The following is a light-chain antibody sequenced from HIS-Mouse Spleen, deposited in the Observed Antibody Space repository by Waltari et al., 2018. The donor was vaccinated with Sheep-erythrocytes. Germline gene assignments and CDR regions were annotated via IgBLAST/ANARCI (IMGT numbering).Light chain of an antibody. Sequence: DIVMTQSPLSLPVTPGEPASISCRSSQSLLHSNGYNYLDWYLQKPGQSPQLLIYLGSNPASGVPDRFSGSGSGTDFTLKISRVEAEDVGVYYCMQALQTPIFTFGPGTKVDIK. CDR3: MQALQTPIFT. V-gene: IGKV2-28*01. CDR1: QSLLHSNGYNY. CDR2: LGS. J-gene: IGKJ3*01.